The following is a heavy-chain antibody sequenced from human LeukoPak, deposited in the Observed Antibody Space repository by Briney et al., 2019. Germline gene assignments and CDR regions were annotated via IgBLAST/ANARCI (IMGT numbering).Heavy chain of an antibody. J-gene: IGHJ4*02. CDR2: ISWNSGSI. CDR1: GFTFDDYA. CDR3: AKAHGSGWYEYFDY. D-gene: IGHD6-19*01. V-gene: IGHV3-9*01. Sequence: GGSLRLSCAASGFTFDDYAMHWVRQAPGKGLEWVSGISWNSGSIGYADSVKGRFTISRDNAKNSLYLQMNSLRAEDTALYYCAKAHGSGWYEYFDYWGQGTLVTVSS.